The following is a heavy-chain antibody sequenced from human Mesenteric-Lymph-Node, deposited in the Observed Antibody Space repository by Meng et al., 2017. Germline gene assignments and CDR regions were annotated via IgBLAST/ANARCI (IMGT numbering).Heavy chain of an antibody. CDR2: IHGGGNT. J-gene: IGHJ4*02. CDR3: AKDPEHNLGTDYGDY. CDR1: GFTVSSNY. Sequence: GGSLRLSCAASGFTVSSNYMSWVRQAPGKGLEWVSVIHGGGNTYYADSVKGRFTISRDNSKNTLYLQMNSLRPEDTAVYYCAKDPEHNLGTDYGDYWGQGTLVTVSS. V-gene: IGHV3-66*02. D-gene: IGHD3/OR15-3a*01.